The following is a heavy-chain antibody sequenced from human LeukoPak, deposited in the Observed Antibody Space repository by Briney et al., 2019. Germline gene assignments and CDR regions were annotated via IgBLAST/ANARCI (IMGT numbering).Heavy chain of an antibody. D-gene: IGHD3-10*01. CDR1: GAYFTNYY. Sequence: SETLSLTCTVSGAYFTNYYWSFIRQPPGKGLEWIGFSSYNGNTNYNPSLKSRVTISVDMSKNQFSLRLKSVTAADTAVYYCARGALLWFGAKMEYYFDSWGQGTPLTVSS. CDR3: ARGALLWFGAKMEYYFDS. J-gene: IGHJ4*02. CDR2: SSYNGNT. V-gene: IGHV4-59*01.